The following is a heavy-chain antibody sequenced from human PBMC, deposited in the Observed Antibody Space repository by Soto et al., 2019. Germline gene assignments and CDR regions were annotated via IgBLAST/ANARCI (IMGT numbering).Heavy chain of an antibody. V-gene: IGHV3-30*18. J-gene: IGHJ4*02. CDR2: ISYDGSNK. Sequence: QVQLVESGGGVVQPGRSLRLSCAASGFTFSSYGMHWVRQAPGKGLEWVAGISYDGSNKYYADSVKGRFTISRDNSKNTLYLQMNSLIAEDTDVYYCAKPYYYASSGYYWGQGTLVTVSS. CDR1: GFTFSSYG. CDR3: AKPYYYASSGYY. D-gene: IGHD3-22*01.